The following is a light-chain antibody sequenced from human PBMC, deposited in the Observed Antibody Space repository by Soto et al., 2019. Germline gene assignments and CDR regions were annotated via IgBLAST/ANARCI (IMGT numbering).Light chain of an antibody. CDR1: SSDVGGYNY. V-gene: IGLV2-14*01. CDR3: SSFSSSSTLLL. J-gene: IGLJ2*01. CDR2: DVS. Sequence: SALTEPASVSGSPGQSITIPCTGASSDVGGYNYVSWYQQHPGKAPKLMIYDVSNRPSGVSNRFSGSKSGNTASLTISGLQAEDEGDYYCSSFSSSSTLLLFGGGTKVTVL.